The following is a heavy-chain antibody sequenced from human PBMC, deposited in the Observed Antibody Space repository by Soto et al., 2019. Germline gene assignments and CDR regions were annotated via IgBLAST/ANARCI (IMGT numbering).Heavy chain of an antibody. V-gene: IGHV1-3*01. CDR3: VRDDLAITGVVNLDY. CDR2: SNVGSGNS. CDR1: GYNFKNYA. J-gene: IGHJ4*02. D-gene: IGHD1-20*01. Sequence: QVHLVQSGAEVKRPGASVRVSCKASGYNFKNYAIHWVRRAPGQMLEWVGWSNVGSGNSRYSQKFQRRVSITSVTSANTVNLDLSSLKSEETATYYCVRDDLAITGVVNLDYWGPRTFVTVAT.